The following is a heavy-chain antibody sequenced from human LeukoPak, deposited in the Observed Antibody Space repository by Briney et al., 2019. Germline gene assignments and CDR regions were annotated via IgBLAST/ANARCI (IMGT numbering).Heavy chain of an antibody. CDR1: GGTFSSYA. CDR3: ATVVGDPAAGTLGWFDP. Sequence: ASVKVSCKASGGTFSSYAISWVRQAPGQGLEWMGGIIPIFGTANYAQKFQGRVTITTDESTSTAYMELSSLRSEDTAVYYCATVVGDPAAGTLGWFDPWGEGTLVTVSS. D-gene: IGHD6-13*01. V-gene: IGHV1-69*05. J-gene: IGHJ5*02. CDR2: IIPIFGTA.